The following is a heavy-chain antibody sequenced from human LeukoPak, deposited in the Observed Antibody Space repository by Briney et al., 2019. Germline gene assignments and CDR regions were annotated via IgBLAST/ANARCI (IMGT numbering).Heavy chain of an antibody. Sequence: ASVKVSCKASGGTFSSCAISWVRQAPGQGLEWMGRIIPILGIANYAQKFQGRVTITADKSTSTAYMELSSLRSEDTAVYYCARDPDYGGNSGGAFDIWGQGTMVTVSS. V-gene: IGHV1-69*04. CDR2: IIPILGIA. CDR1: GGTFSSCA. CDR3: ARDPDYGGNSGGAFDI. D-gene: IGHD4-23*01. J-gene: IGHJ3*02.